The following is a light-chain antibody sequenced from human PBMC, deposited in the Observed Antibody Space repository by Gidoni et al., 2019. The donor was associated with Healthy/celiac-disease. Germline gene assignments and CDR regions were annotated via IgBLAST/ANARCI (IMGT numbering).Light chain of an antibody. CDR1: QSVLYSSNNKTY. V-gene: IGKV4-1*01. Sequence: DIVMTQSPDSLAVSLGERATINCKSSQSVLYSSNNKTYLAWYQQKPGQPPKLLIYWASTRESGVPDRFSGSGSGTDFTLTISSLQAEDVAVYYCQQYYTNPRTFGQGTRLEIK. CDR3: QQYYTNPRT. J-gene: IGKJ5*01. CDR2: WAS.